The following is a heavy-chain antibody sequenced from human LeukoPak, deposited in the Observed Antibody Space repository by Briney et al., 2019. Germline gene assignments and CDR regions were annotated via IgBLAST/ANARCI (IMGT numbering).Heavy chain of an antibody. CDR2: ISGSGGRA. Sequence: GGSLRLSCAASGFSFSTSAMSWVRHAPGKGLEWVSAISGSGGRAYYADSVEGRFTISRDNSKNTLWLQMNSLKAEDTAVYYCARAGKAAAFDYWGQGTLVTVSS. CDR3: ARAGKAAAFDY. J-gene: IGHJ4*02. V-gene: IGHV3-23*01. CDR1: GFSFSTSA. D-gene: IGHD3-10*01.